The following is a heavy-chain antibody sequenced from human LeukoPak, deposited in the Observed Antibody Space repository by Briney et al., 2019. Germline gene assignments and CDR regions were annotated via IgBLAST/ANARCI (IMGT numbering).Heavy chain of an antibody. J-gene: IGHJ4*02. V-gene: IGHV1-18*01. D-gene: IGHD3-3*01. Sequence: GASVKVSCKASGYTFSIYGITWVRQAPGQGLEWMGWISAYNGYTNYAQKFQGRVTMTTDTSTNTAYMELRSLRSDDTAIYYRARDGKGRYDFRENDYWGQGTLVTVSS. CDR1: GYTFSIYG. CDR2: ISAYNGYT. CDR3: ARDGKGRYDFRENDY.